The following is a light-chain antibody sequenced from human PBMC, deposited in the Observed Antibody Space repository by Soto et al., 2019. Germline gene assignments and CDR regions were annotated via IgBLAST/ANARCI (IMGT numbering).Light chain of an antibody. CDR2: EFN. Sequence: QSVLTQPASVSGSPGQSVTISCTGASSDFGGYDYVSWYQQHPGKAPKLILYEFNNRPSGVSNHFSGSKSGNTASLITSGLQDDDEADYYCSSYSSTSTLVFGSGTKVTVL. CDR3: SSYSSTSTLV. J-gene: IGLJ1*01. CDR1: SSDFGGYDY. V-gene: IGLV2-14*01.